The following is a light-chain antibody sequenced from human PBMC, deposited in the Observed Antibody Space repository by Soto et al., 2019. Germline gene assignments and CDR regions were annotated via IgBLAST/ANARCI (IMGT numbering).Light chain of an antibody. CDR1: QSVSSY. J-gene: IGKJ2*01. CDR2: DAS. Sequence: EIVLTQSPATLSLSPGERATLSCRASQSVSSYLAWYQQKPGQAPRLLIYDASTRATGIPARFSGSGSGTEFNLTITSLKPEDFAVAYCQCRRNWPPYTFGQGTKLEIK. CDR3: QCRRNWPPYT. V-gene: IGKV3-11*01.